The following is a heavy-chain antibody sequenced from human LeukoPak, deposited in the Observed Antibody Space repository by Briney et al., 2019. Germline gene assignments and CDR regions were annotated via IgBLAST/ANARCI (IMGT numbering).Heavy chain of an antibody. CDR2: IYTGGKT. CDR1: GLTASTNY. Sequence: GGSLRLSCAASGLTASTNYMTWVRQAPGKGLEWVSVIYTGGKTHYADSVKGRFINSRDDSKNTVDLQMNSLRGEDTAVYYCARELRSSGQGRDAFDIWGQGTMVTVSS. J-gene: IGHJ3*02. CDR3: ARELRSSGQGRDAFDI. V-gene: IGHV3-66*01. D-gene: IGHD3-22*01.